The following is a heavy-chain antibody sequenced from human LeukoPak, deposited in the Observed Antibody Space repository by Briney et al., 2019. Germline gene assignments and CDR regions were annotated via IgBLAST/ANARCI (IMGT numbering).Heavy chain of an antibody. CDR3: ARDFPYYYDTSGYYFDY. Sequence: PGGSLRLSCAASGFTFSYYWMHWVRQAPGKGLVWVARINSDGSITSNADSVKGRFTISRDNAKNSLYLQMNSLRAEDTAVYYCARDFPYYYDTSGYYFDYWGQGTLVTVSS. D-gene: IGHD3-22*01. J-gene: IGHJ4*02. CDR1: GFTFSYYW. V-gene: IGHV3-74*01. CDR2: INSDGSIT.